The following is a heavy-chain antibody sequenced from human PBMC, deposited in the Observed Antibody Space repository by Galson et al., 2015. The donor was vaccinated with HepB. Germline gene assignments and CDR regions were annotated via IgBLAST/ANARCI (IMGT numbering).Heavy chain of an antibody. Sequence: LSLTCTVSGGSISSGDYYWSWIRQPPGKGLEWIGYIYYSGSTYYNPSLKSRVTISVDTSKNQFSLKLSSVTAADTAVYYCASSSTKGRYCSSTSCFDVWGQGTTVTVSS. J-gene: IGHJ6*02. CDR3: ASSSTKGRYCSSTSCFDV. CDR1: GGSISSGDYY. CDR2: IYYSGST. D-gene: IGHD2-2*01. V-gene: IGHV4-30-4*01.